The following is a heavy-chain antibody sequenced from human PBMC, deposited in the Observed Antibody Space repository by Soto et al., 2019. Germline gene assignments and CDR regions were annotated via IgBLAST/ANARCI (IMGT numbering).Heavy chain of an antibody. V-gene: IGHV1-8*01. CDR2: MNPNSGNT. CDR3: ARGPLRYSSGWPY. Sequence: QVQLVQSGAEVKKPGASVKVSCKASGYTFTSYDINWVRQATGQGLEWMGWMNPNSGNTGYAQKFQGRVTXTXNXXIRTAYMGRSSLRSEDTAVYYCARGPLRYSSGWPYWGQGTLVTVSS. D-gene: IGHD6-19*01. CDR1: GYTFTSYD. J-gene: IGHJ4*02.